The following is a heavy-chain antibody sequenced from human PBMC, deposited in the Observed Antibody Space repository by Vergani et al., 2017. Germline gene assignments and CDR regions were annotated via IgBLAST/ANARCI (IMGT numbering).Heavy chain of an antibody. Sequence: QVQLQQWGAGLLKPSETLSLTCAVYGGSFSGYYWSWIRHPPGKGLEWIGEINHSGSTNYNPSLKSRVTISVDTSKNQFSLKLSSVTAADAAVYYCASSGEARTYYDFWSGYYLLDYWGQGTLVTVSS. CDR1: GGSFSGYY. V-gene: IGHV4-34*01. D-gene: IGHD3-3*01. J-gene: IGHJ4*02. CDR3: ASSGEARTYYDFWSGYYLLDY. CDR2: INHSGST.